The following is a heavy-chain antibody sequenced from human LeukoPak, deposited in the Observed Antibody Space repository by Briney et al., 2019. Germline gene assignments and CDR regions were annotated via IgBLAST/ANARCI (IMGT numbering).Heavy chain of an antibody. V-gene: IGHV3-21*01. CDR2: ISSSGSFI. CDR3: ARDQGSYTDYEVDY. Sequence: GGSLRLSCVTSGFPFNRYSMNWVRQAPGKGLEWVSFISSSGSFIYYEDSVKGRFIITRDNAKNSLFLQLNSLRAEDTGVYYCARDQGSYTDYEVDYWGQGTLVTVSS. J-gene: IGHJ4*02. CDR1: GFPFNRYS. D-gene: IGHD5-12*01.